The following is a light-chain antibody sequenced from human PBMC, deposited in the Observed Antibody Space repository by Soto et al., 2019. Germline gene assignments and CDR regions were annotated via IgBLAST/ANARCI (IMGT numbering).Light chain of an antibody. CDR3: STWDDSLNGWV. Sequence: QSVLTQPPSASAPPGQRVTLSCSGSSSTIARRRVYWYQQLPGTAHTLLLYRSDLRPSGVPDRFSGSKSGTTASLAISGVQSEDEADYYCSTWDDSLNGWVFGGGTKLTVL. CDR1: SSTIARRR. J-gene: IGLJ3*02. CDR2: RSD. V-gene: IGLV1-44*01.